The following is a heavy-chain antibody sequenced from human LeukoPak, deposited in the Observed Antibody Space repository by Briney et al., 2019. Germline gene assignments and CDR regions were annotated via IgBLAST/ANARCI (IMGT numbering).Heavy chain of an antibody. V-gene: IGHV4-39*07. CDR1: SGSISSSNYY. CDR3: ARVTEQLVTFDI. J-gene: IGHJ3*02. Sequence: SETLSLTCTVSSGSISSSNYYWGWIRQPPGKGLEWIGSIYHIGSTHYSPSLSSRVTISVDTSKNQFSLKLSSVTAADTAVYYCARVTEQLVTFDIWGQGTMVTVSS. D-gene: IGHD6-6*01. CDR2: IYHIGST.